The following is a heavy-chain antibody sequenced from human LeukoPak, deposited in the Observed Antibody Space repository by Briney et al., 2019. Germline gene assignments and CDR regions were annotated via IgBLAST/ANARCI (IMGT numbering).Heavy chain of an antibody. D-gene: IGHD2-15*01. J-gene: IGHJ4*02. Sequence: GGSLRLSCAASGFNFSNYAMTWVRQAPGKGLEWVSTVNSNDRPYYADSVKGRLTISRDNSKNTLYLQMNTLRVEDTALYYCAKARAAVVEAAINYWGQGILVTVSP. CDR1: GFNFSNYA. V-gene: IGHV3-23*01. CDR2: VNSNDRP. CDR3: AKARAAVVEAAINY.